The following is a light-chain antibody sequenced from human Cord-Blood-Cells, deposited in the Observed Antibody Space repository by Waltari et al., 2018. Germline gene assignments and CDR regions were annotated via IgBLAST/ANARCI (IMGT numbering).Light chain of an antibody. CDR2: GAS. V-gene: IGKV3-15*01. Sequence: EIVMTQSPATLSVSPGERATLSCRANQSVSSNLAWYQQKPGQAPRLLIYGASTRATGIPARFRGSGSGTEFTLTISSLQSEDFAGYYCQQYNNWRYTFGQGTKLEIK. CDR3: QQYNNWRYT. J-gene: IGKJ2*01. CDR1: QSVSSN.